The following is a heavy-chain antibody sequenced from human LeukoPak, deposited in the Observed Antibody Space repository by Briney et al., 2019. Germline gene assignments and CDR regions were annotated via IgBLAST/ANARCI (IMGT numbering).Heavy chain of an antibody. CDR2: IYYSGST. D-gene: IGHD1-26*01. CDR1: GGSISSSYYY. Sequence: SETLSLTCTVSGGSISSSYYYWVWIRQPPGKGLEWIGSIYYSGSTYYDPSLKSRVTMSVDTSKNQFSLKLTSVTAADTAVYYCARSMGPPSREICRGQGTLVTVSS. CDR3: ARSMGPPSREIC. J-gene: IGHJ4*02. V-gene: IGHV4-39*01.